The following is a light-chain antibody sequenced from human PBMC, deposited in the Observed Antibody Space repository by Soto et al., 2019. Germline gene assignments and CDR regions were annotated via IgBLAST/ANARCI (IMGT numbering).Light chain of an antibody. CDR3: GAWDGSLSVVL. CDR2: DSD. CDR1: SANIGSNY. V-gene: IGLV1-51*01. Sequence: QSVLTQPPSVSAAPGQKVTISCSGSSANIGSNYVSSYQHLPGTAPKLVIYDSDRRPSEIPDRFSGSKSGTSATLDITGLQTGDEAYYYCGAWDGSLSVVLFGGGTKVTVL. J-gene: IGLJ2*01.